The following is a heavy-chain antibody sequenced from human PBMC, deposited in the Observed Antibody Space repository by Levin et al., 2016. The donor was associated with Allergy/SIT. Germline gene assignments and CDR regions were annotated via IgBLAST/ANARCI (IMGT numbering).Heavy chain of an antibody. CDR2: IGPTGGDT. CDR3: AKGGRLHLTDY. Sequence: GGSLRLSCVGSDFTFSSYWMTWVRQAPGKGLEWVSTIGPTGGDTYYADSVKGRFIISRDNSRNTLDLQMNSLRDDDTAVYYCAKGGRLHLTDYWGQGTLVTVSS. CDR1: DFTFSSYW. V-gene: IGHV3-23*01. J-gene: IGHJ4*02. D-gene: IGHD1-14*01.